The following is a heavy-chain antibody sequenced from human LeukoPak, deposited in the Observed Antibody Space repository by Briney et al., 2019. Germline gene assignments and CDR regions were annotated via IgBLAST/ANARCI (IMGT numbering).Heavy chain of an antibody. CDR3: ARFHCSSTSCYKGGFDY. CDR2: INHSGST. V-gene: IGHV4-34*01. D-gene: IGHD2-2*02. J-gene: IGHJ4*02. CDR1: GGSFSGYY. Sequence: PSETLSLTCAVYGGSFSGYYWSWIRQPPGKGLEWIGEINHSGSTNYNPSLKSRVTISVDTSKNQFSLKLSSVTAADTAVYYCARFHCSSTSCYKGGFDYWGQGTLVTVSS.